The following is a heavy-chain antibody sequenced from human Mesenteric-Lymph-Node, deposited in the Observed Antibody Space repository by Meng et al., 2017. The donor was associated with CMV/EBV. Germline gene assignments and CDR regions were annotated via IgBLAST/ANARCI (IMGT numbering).Heavy chain of an antibody. D-gene: IGHD3-3*01. CDR3: ARDRNGLDY. CDR1: GGSISSSSYY. J-gene: IGHJ4*02. V-gene: IGHV4-39*07. Sequence: SETLSLTCTVSGGSISSSSYYWGWIRQSPGKGLEWIGNIYYSGSTNYNPSLKSRVTISVDTSKNQFSLKLSSVTAADTAVYYCARDRNGLDYWGQGTLVTVSS. CDR2: IYYSGST.